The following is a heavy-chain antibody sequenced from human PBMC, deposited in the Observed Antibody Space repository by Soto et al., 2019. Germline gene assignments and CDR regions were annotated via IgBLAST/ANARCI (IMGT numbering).Heavy chain of an antibody. J-gene: IGHJ1*01. Sequence: QVQLVESGGGVVQPGRSLRLSCAASGFTFSSYGMHWVRQAPGKGLEWVAVISYDGSNIYYADSVKGRFTISRDNSKNTLYLQMNSLRAEDTAVYYCAKWDAPNSGSPGYFQHWGQGTLVTVSS. D-gene: IGHD1-26*01. V-gene: IGHV3-30*18. CDR2: ISYDGSNI. CDR3: AKWDAPNSGSPGYFQH. CDR1: GFTFSSYG.